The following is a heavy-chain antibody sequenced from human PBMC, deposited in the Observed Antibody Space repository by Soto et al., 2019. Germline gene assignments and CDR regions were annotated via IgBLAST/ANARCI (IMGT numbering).Heavy chain of an antibody. J-gene: IGHJ4*02. Sequence: SETLSLTCTVSGGSISSYYWSWIRQHPGKGLEWIGYIYYSGSTYYNPSLKSRVTISVDTSKNQFSLKLSSVTAADTAVYYCARSHDILTGPFDYWGQGTLVTVSS. CDR1: GGSISSYY. V-gene: IGHV4-59*06. D-gene: IGHD3-9*01. CDR2: IYYSGST. CDR3: ARSHDILTGPFDY.